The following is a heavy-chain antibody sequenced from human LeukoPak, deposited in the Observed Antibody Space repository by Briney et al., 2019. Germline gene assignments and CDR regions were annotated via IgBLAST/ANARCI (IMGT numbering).Heavy chain of an antibody. CDR1: GFTFSSYG. CDR2: ISYDGSNK. V-gene: IGHV3-30*03. D-gene: IGHD3-22*01. Sequence: GRSLRLSCAASGFTFSSYGMHWVRQAPGKGLEWVAVISYDGSNKYYADSVKGRFTISRDNSKNTLYLQMNSLRAEDTAVYYCCYYDSSGVVNWGQGTLVTVSS. J-gene: IGHJ4*02. CDR3: CYYDSSGVVN.